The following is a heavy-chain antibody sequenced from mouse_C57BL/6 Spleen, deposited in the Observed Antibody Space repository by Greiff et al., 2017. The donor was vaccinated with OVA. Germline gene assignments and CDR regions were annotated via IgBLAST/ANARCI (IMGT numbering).Heavy chain of an antibody. CDR1: GFTFSSYG. Sequence: EVQVVESGGDLVKPGGSLKLSCAASGFTFSSYGMSWVRQTPDKRLEWVATISSGGSYTYYPDSVKGRFTISRDNAKNTLYLQMSSLKSEDTAVYDGARPADYDGLVAYWGQGTLVTVSA. CDR3: ARPADYDGLVAY. V-gene: IGHV5-6*01. CDR2: ISSGGSYT. J-gene: IGHJ3*01. D-gene: IGHD2-4*01.